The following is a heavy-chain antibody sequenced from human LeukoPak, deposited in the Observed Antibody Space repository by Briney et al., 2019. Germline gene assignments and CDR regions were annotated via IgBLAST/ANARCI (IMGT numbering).Heavy chain of an antibody. D-gene: IGHD2-21*02. V-gene: IGHV3-30*02. J-gene: IGHJ6*03. CDR1: GFTFSSYG. Sequence: HPGGSLRLSCAASGFTFSSYGMHWVRQAPGKGLEWVAFIRFDGSNKYYADPVKGRFTISRDNSKNTLYLQMNGLRAEDTAVYYCAKGNCGGDCYTYYYFYMDVWGKGTTATVSS. CDR2: IRFDGSNK. CDR3: AKGNCGGDCYTYYYFYMDV.